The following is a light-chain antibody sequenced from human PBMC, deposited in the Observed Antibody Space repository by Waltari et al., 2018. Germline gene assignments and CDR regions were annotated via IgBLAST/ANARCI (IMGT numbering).Light chain of an antibody. Sequence: DIQMTQSPSSLSASVGDRVTITCRASQGINNYLSWYQQKPGKAPKRLIYYASSLESGVQSRFSGSGSGTDYTLTISSLQPEDIATYYCQQYDNFPPTFGQGTKVEIK. CDR1: QGINNY. CDR3: QQYDNFPPT. V-gene: IGKV1-33*01. CDR2: YAS. J-gene: IGKJ1*01.